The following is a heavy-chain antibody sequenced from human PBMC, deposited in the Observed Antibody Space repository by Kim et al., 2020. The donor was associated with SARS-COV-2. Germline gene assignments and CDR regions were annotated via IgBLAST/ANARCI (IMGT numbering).Heavy chain of an antibody. J-gene: IGHJ4*02. CDR2: ISSSSSYT. Sequence: GGSLRLSCAASGFTFSDYYMSWIRQAPGKGLEWVSYISSSSSYTNYADSVKGRFTISRDNAKNSLYLQMNSLRAEDTAVYYCASPRLAGYSYGYTDWGQGTLVTVSS. D-gene: IGHD5-18*01. CDR3: ASPRLAGYSYGYTD. V-gene: IGHV3-11*03. CDR1: GFTFSDYY.